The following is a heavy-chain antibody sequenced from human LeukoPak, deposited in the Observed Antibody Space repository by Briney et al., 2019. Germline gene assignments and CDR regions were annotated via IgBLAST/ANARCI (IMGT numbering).Heavy chain of an antibody. CDR1: GGSINYYY. Sequence: SETLSLTCTVSGGSINYYYWSWIRQPPGKGLEWIGYIYYSGNTNYNPSLKSRVTISVDTSKNQFSLKLSSVTAADTAVYYCARVAIGRYYYDSSGYDWGQGTLVTVSS. J-gene: IGHJ4*02. V-gene: IGHV4-59*12. D-gene: IGHD3-22*01. CDR3: ARVAIGRYYYDSSGYD. CDR2: IYYSGNT.